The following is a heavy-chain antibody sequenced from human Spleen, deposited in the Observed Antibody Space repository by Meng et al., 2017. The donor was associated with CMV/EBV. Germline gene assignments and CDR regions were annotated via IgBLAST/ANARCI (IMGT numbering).Heavy chain of an antibody. CDR2: ISSSSRYI. D-gene: IGHD2-2*01. J-gene: IGHJ4*02. Sequence: GGSLRLSGVASGFTFSSRSMNWVRQAPGKGLEWVSSISSSSRYIYYADSVKGRFTISRDNAKDSLYLQLNSLRPEDTARYYCVREVDDTSCYAYWGQGTLVTVSS. V-gene: IGHV3-21*01. CDR1: GFTFSSRS. CDR3: VREVDDTSCYAY.